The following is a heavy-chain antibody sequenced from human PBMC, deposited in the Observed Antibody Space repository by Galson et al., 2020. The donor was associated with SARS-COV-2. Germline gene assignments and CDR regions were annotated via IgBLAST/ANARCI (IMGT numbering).Heavy chain of an antibody. CDR2: IKSKTDGGTT. Sequence: GESLKISCAASGFTFSNAYMNWLRHPPGKGLEWVGRIKSKTDGGTTDYAAPVEGSFTIPRDESKNMLYLQMNSLKTEDAAVYYCVTFSKVGEFGVEYWGQGTLVTVSS. CDR1: GFTFSNAY. J-gene: IGHJ4*02. D-gene: IGHD3-10*01. V-gene: IGHV3-15*01. CDR3: VTFSKVGEFGVEY.